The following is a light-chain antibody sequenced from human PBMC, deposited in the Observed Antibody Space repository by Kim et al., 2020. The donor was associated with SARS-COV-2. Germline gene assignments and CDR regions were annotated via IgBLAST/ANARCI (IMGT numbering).Light chain of an antibody. CDR3: HQYDNLPFT. Sequence: DIQMTQSQSSLSASVGDRVTITCQASQDISNYLNWYQQKPGKAPKLLIYDASNLETGVPSRFSGSGSGTDFTFTISSLQPEDIATYYCHQYDNLPFTFGPGTKVDIK. CDR2: DAS. V-gene: IGKV1-33*01. CDR1: QDISNY. J-gene: IGKJ3*01.